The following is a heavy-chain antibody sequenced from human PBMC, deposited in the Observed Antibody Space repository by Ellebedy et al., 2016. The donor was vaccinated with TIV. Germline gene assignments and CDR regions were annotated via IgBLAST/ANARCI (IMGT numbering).Heavy chain of an antibody. CDR3: ARDPFDSDYDYRFDS. Sequence: GESLKISCAASGFTFGSYAMHWVRQAPGKGLEWVAVISYDGSITHYADSVKGRLTISRDNSKDTLFLQMSSLRVEDTAVYYCARDPFDSDYDYRFDSWGQGTLVTVSP. CDR2: ISYDGSIT. CDR1: GFTFGSYA. J-gene: IGHJ4*02. V-gene: IGHV3-30-3*01. D-gene: IGHD5-12*01.